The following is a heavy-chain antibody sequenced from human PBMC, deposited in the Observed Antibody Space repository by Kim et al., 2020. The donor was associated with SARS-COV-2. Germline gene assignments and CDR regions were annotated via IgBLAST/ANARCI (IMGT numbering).Heavy chain of an antibody. CDR2: IYPADSDT. CDR3: ARRCGSGCSFTNCNYFDP. D-gene: IGHD1-7*01. J-gene: IGHJ5*02. V-gene: IGHV5-51*07. CDR1: GYNFGSYW. Sequence: GESLKISCKASGYNFGSYWIGWVHQMPGKGLEWMGIIYPADSDTKYSPSFQGQVTISVDKYISTAYLQWSSLKASDTAMYYCARRCGSGCSFTNCNYFDPWGQGTLVTVSS.